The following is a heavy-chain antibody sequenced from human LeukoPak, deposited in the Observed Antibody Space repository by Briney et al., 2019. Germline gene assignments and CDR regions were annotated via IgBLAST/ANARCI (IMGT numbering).Heavy chain of an antibody. J-gene: IGHJ4*02. CDR1: GASIKTGSYY. V-gene: IGHV4-39*07. CDR3: ARVTSALFHY. CDR2: IYYNGNT. Sequence: SETLSLTCTGSGASIKTGSYYWGWIRQPPGKGLEWIGSIYYNGNTQSNPSLTSRVTISLDTSKNQFSLKLSSVTAAATAVYYCARVTSALFHYWGRGTLVTVS.